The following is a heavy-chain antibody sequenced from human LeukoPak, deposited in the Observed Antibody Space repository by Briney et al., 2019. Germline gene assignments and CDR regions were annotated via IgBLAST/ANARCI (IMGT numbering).Heavy chain of an antibody. D-gene: IGHD4-17*01. J-gene: IGHJ4*02. CDR1: GYTFTSYY. V-gene: IGHV1-46*01. Sequence: ASVKVSCKASGYTFTSYYMHWVRQAPGQGLEWMGIINPSGGSTSYAQKFQGRVTMTRDMSTSTVYMELSSLRSEDTAVYYCARTGRLSVTTGEYFDYWGQGTLVTVSS. CDR3: ARTGRLSVTTGEYFDY. CDR2: INPSGGST.